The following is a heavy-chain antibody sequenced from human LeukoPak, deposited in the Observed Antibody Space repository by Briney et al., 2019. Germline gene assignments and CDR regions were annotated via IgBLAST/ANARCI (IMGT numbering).Heavy chain of an antibody. CDR3: ARAAGSGWYVGAFDI. CDR1: GFTFSSYG. D-gene: IGHD6-19*01. J-gene: IGHJ3*02. V-gene: IGHV3-33*08. Sequence: QPGRSLRLSCAASGFTFSSYGMHWVRQAPGKGLEWVAVIWYDGSNKYYADSVKGRFTISRDNSKNTLYLQMNSLRAEDTAVYYCARAAGSGWYVGAFDIWGQGTMVTVSS. CDR2: IWYDGSNK.